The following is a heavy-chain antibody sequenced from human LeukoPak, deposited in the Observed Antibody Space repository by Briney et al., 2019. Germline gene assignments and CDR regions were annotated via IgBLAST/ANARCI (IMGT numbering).Heavy chain of an antibody. D-gene: IGHD6-19*01. CDR2: IYTSGST. Sequence: SETLSLTCTVSGGSISSYYWSWIRQPAGKGLEWIGRIYTSGSTNYNPSLKSRVTVSVDTSKNQFSLKLSSVTAADTAVYYCARAGNKYSSGWYLDYWGQGTLVTVSS. V-gene: IGHV4-4*07. J-gene: IGHJ4*02. CDR3: ARAGNKYSSGWYLDY. CDR1: GGSISSYY.